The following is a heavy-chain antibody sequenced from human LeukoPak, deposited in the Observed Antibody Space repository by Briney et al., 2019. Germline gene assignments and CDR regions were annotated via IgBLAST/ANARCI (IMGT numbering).Heavy chain of an antibody. CDR2: ISSYSGNT. CDR1: GYTFTSYG. CDR3: ARDREQWLVTTGAAFDI. V-gene: IGHV1-18*01. D-gene: IGHD6-19*01. Sequence: ASVKVSCKASGYTFTSYGISWVRQAPGQGLEWMGWISSYSGNTNYAQKLQGRVTMTTDTSTSTAYMELRSLRSDDTAVYYCARDREQWLVTTGAAFDIWGQGTMVTVSS. J-gene: IGHJ3*02.